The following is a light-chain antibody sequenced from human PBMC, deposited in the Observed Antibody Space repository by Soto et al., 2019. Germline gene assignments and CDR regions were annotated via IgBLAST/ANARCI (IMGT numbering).Light chain of an antibody. J-gene: IGKJ4*01. CDR1: QYIGRY. CDR2: DAS. V-gene: IGKV1D-13*01. Sequence: IQMTQSPASLSASVGDRVTITCRAGQYIGRYLNWYQQKPGKAPKLLIYDASSLESGVPSRFSGSGSGTDFTLTISSLQPEDFATYYCQQFNNYPLTFGGGTKVDIK. CDR3: QQFNNYPLT.